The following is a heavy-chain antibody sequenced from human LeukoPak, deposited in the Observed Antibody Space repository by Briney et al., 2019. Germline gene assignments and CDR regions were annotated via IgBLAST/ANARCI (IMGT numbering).Heavy chain of an antibody. J-gene: IGHJ4*02. CDR1: GGSFSGYY. Sequence: SETLSLTCAVYGGSFSGYYWSWIRQPPGKGLEWIGEINHSGGTNYNPSLKSRVTISVDTSKNQFSLKLSSVTAADTAVYYCARAVGYYDSSGSYTDYFDYWGQRTLVTVSS. CDR2: INHSGGT. D-gene: IGHD3-22*01. V-gene: IGHV4-34*01. CDR3: ARAVGYYDSSGSYTDYFDY.